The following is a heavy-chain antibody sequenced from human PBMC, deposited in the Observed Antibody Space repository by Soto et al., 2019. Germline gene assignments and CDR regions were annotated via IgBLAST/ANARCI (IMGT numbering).Heavy chain of an antibody. CDR3: ANHLSGDLDYFDY. CDR1: GFTFSSHA. V-gene: IGHV3-23*01. J-gene: IGHJ4*02. CDR2: ISGSGGSA. D-gene: IGHD2-15*01. Sequence: WGSLRLSCAASGFTFSSHAMSWIRKAPGKGLEWVSVISGSGGSAYYADSVKGRFTISRDNSKNTLYLQMNSLRAEDTAEYYCANHLSGDLDYFDYWGQGTLVTVSS.